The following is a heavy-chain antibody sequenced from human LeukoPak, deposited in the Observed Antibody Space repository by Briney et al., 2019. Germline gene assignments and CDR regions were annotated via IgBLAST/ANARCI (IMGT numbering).Heavy chain of an antibody. J-gene: IGHJ3*02. CDR1: GFTFSSYA. Sequence: GGSLRLSRAASGFTFSSYAMSWVRQAPGMGLEWVSAISGSGGSTYYADSVKGRFTISRDNSKNTLYLQMNSLRAEDTAVYYCAKLAAGNDAFDIWGQGTMVTVSS. D-gene: IGHD6-13*01. V-gene: IGHV3-23*01. CDR3: AKLAAGNDAFDI. CDR2: ISGSGGST.